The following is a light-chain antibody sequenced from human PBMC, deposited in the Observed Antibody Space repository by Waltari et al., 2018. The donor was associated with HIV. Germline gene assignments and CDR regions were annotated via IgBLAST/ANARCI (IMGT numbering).Light chain of an antibody. Sequence: ELVLTQSPGALPLSPGERATLSCRASQSVSSSYLAWYQQKPGQAPRLLIYGASSRATGIPDRFSGSGSGTDFTLTMSRLEPEDFAVYFCQQYGSSPTFGQGTKVEI. CDR3: QQYGSSPT. CDR2: GAS. J-gene: IGKJ1*01. V-gene: IGKV3-20*01. CDR1: QSVSSSY.